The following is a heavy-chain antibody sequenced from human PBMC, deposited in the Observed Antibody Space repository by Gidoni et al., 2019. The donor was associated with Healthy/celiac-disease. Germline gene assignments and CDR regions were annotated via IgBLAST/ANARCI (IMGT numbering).Heavy chain of an antibody. CDR3: AKVAFGGVMNDY. Sequence: QVQLVESGGGVVQPGRSLRLSCAGSGVTFSSYSMHWVRPAPGKGLEWVAVISYDGSNKYYADSVKGRFTISRDNSKNTLYLQMNSLRAEDTAVYYCAKVAFGGVMNDYLGQGTLVTVSS. CDR1: GVTFSSYS. CDR2: ISYDGSNK. V-gene: IGHV3-30*18. D-gene: IGHD3-16*01. J-gene: IGHJ4*02.